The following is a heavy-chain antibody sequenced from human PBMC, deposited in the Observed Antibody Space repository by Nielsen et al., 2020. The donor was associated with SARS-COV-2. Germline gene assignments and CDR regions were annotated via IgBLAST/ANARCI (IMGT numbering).Heavy chain of an antibody. D-gene: IGHD6-13*01. V-gene: IGHV4-39*01. CDR1: GGSISSSPYY. Sequence: SETLSLTCTVSGGSISSSPYYWVWIRQPPGKGLEWIGTIYYSGSTYYNPSLKSRLSIYVDTSKNQFSLKLSSVTAADTAVYYCARHMSSSWYSGFDYWGQGTPVIVSS. CDR2: IYYSGST. CDR3: ARHMSSSWYSGFDY. J-gene: IGHJ4*02.